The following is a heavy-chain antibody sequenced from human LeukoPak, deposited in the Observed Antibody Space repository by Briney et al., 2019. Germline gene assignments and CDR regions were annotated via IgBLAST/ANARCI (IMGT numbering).Heavy chain of an antibody. J-gene: IGHJ3*02. CDR1: GFTFSSYW. CDR2: IKQDGSEK. V-gene: IGHV3-7*01. D-gene: IGHD2-2*02. CDR3: ARVRGGYCSGTSCYNAFDI. Sequence: GGSLRLSCAASGFTFSSYWMDWVRQALGKGLEWVANIKQDGSEKYYVNTVKGRFTISKGNAQNSLYLQMNSLRGEDTAVYYCARVRGGYCSGTSCYNAFDIWGQGTMVTVSS.